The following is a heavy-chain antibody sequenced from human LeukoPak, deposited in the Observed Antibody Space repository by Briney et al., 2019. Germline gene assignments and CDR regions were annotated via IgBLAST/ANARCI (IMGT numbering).Heavy chain of an antibody. CDR1: EFTFSRYW. Sequence: GGSLRLSCVASEFTFSRYWMSWVRQAPGKGLEWVANIKQDGSEKYYVDSVKGRFTISRDNSKNTLYLQMNSLRAEDTAVYYCAKDRAARLDYWGQGTLVTVSS. V-gene: IGHV3-7*01. D-gene: IGHD6-6*01. CDR2: IKQDGSEK. CDR3: AKDRAARLDY. J-gene: IGHJ4*02.